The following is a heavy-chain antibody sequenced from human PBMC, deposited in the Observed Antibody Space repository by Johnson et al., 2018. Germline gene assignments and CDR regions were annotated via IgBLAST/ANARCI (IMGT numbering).Heavy chain of an antibody. V-gene: IGHV3-23*04. Sequence: EVQLVESGGGVVQPGRSLRLSCAASGFTFSSYAMSWVRQAPGKGLEWVSAISGSGGSTYYADSVKGRFTISRDNSKNTLYLQMNSLRAEDTAVYYCAKKGHPGSLQLRYYGMDVWGQGTTVTVSS. D-gene: IGHD2-2*01. CDR1: GFTFSSYA. CDR3: AKKGHPGSLQLRYYGMDV. J-gene: IGHJ6*02. CDR2: ISGSGGST.